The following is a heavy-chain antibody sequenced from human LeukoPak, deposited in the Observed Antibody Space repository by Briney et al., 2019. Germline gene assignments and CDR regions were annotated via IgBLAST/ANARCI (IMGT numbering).Heavy chain of an antibody. J-gene: IGHJ4*02. D-gene: IGHD3-22*01. CDR3: ARSHSYYYEGVGYYFDY. CDR2: IYYSGST. CDR1: GGSISSGDYY. V-gene: IGHV4-30-4*01. Sequence: SETLSLTCTVSGGSISSGDYYWSWIRQPPGKGLEWIGYIYYSGSTYYNPSLKSRVTISVDTSKNQFSLKLSSVTAADTAVYYCARSHSYYYEGVGYYFDYWGQGTLVTVSS.